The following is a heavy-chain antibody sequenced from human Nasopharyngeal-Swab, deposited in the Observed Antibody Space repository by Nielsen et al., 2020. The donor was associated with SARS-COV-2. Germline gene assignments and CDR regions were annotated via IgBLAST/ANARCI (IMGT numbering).Heavy chain of an antibody. CDR1: GGSISTYY. CDR3: ARHPKGDLLPGL. Sequence: SETLSLTCTVSGGSISTYYWSWIRQPPGKGLEWNGYVSDLGRTNYKSSLRSRVTISLDTSKNQFSLNLRFVTAADTAVYYCARHPKGDLLPGLWGQGTLVTVSS. V-gene: IGHV4-59*08. D-gene: IGHD3-16*01. CDR2: VSDLGRT. J-gene: IGHJ4*02.